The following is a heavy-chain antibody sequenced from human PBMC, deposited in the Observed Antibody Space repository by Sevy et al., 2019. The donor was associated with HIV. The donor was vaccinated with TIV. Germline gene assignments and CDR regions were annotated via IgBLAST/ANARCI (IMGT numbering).Heavy chain of an antibody. J-gene: IGHJ4*02. CDR3: AREFTGWDLHLDY. CDR2: ISYDGTNK. CDR1: GFAFSTHA. D-gene: IGHD1-26*01. V-gene: IGHV3-30-3*01. Sequence: GGSLRLSCVASGFAFSTHAMHWVRQAPDKGLEWVAVISYDGTNKNYADSVKDRFTISRDNSKNTLYLKMNSLGADDTAVYYCAREFTGWDLHLDYWGQGTLVTVSS.